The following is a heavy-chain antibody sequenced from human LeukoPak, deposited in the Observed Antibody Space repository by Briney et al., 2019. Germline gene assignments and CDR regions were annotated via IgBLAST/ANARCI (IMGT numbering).Heavy chain of an antibody. Sequence: SGGSLRLSCVDSGFTSSSYWMSWVRQAPGKGLEWVANINQYGSEKYYVDSVKGRFTISRDNARNSLYLQMNSLRAEDTAVYYCARRLRPWPYYFDYWGQGTLVTVSS. V-gene: IGHV3-7*01. J-gene: IGHJ4*02. CDR2: INQYGSEK. CDR3: ARRLRPWPYYFDY. D-gene: IGHD2-21*02. CDR1: GFTSSSYW.